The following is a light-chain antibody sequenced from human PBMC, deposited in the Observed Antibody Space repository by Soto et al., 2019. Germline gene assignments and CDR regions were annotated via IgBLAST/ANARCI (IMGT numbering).Light chain of an antibody. CDR2: LEVSGSY. CDR1: SGHSSYI. V-gene: IGLV4-60*02. J-gene: IGLJ3*02. CDR3: ETGGNNILG. Sequence: QSVLTQSSSASASLGSSVKLTCTLSSGHSSYIIAWHQQQPGKAPRYLMKLEVSGSYNKGSGVPDRFSGSSSGADRYLTICSVQLGDEAGGWWETGGNNILGFGGGTKLTV.